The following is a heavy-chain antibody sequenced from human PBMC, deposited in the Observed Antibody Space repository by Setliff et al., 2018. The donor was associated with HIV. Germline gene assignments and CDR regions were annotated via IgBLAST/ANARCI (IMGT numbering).Heavy chain of an antibody. CDR3: AGGLVSQKVPFDP. CDR2: IYYSGGT. Sequence: PSETLSLTCTVSGGSISSSSYYWGWIRQPPGKGLEWIGYIYYSGGTYYNPSLKSRVTISVDTSKNQFSLNLSSVTAADTAVYYCAGGLVSQKVPFDPRGQGTLVTVSS. V-gene: IGHV4-39*07. CDR1: GGSISSSSYY. D-gene: IGHD1-1*01. J-gene: IGHJ5*02.